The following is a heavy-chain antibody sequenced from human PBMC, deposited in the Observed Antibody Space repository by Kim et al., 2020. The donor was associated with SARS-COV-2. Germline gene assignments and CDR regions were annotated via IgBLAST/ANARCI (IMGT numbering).Heavy chain of an antibody. CDR3: ARAHDTGSGTSVDI. V-gene: IGHV3-74*01. Sequence: ADAVKGRFTSSRDNAKNTLYLQMNSLRAEDTAVYYCARAHDTGSGTSVDIWGQGTMVTVSS. D-gene: IGHD3-10*01. J-gene: IGHJ3*02.